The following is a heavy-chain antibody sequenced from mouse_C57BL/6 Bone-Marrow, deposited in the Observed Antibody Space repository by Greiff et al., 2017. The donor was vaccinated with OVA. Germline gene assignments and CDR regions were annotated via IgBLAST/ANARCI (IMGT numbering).Heavy chain of an antibody. V-gene: IGHV14-4*01. CDR3: TTPTNYYGSPFAY. D-gene: IGHD1-1*01. CDR1: GFNIKDDY. J-gene: IGHJ3*01. Sequence: EVKLQESGAELVRPGASVKLSCTASGFNIKDDYMHWVKQRPEQGLEWIGWIDPENGDTEYASKFQGKATITADTSSNTAYLQLSSLTSEDTAVYYCTTPTNYYGSPFAYWGQGTLVTVSA. CDR2: IDPENGDT.